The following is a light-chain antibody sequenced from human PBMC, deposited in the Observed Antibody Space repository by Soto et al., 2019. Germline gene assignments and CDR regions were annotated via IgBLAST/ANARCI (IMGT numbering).Light chain of an antibody. J-gene: IGKJ1*01. CDR3: LQVYSFPRT. V-gene: IGKV1-5*03. CDR2: KAS. CDR1: QSISSW. Sequence: DIQMTQSPSTLSASVGDRVTITCRASQSISSWLAWYQQKPGKAPKLLIYKASSLESGVPSRFSGSGSGTEFILSINSLQPEDIGTYYCLQVYSFPRTFGQGTKVDIK.